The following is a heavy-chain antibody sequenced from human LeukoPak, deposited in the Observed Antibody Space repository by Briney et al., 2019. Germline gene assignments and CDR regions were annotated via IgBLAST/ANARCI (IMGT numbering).Heavy chain of an antibody. CDR3: ASQGMSRWGAFDI. Sequence: GGSLRLSCAASGFTFSNYAMSWVRQAPGKGLEWVSPISGSASSTYYADSVKGRFTISRDNSKNTLYLQMNSLRAEDTAVYYCASQGMSRWGAFDIWGQGTMVTVSS. J-gene: IGHJ3*02. D-gene: IGHD3-16*01. V-gene: IGHV3-23*01. CDR1: GFTFSNYA. CDR2: ISGSASST.